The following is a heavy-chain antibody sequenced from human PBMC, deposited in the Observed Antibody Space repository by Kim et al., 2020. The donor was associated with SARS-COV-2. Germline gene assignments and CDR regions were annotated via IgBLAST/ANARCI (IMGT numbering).Heavy chain of an antibody. CDR3: AGGEMFDILNGYYFDY. CDR1: GGSISSSNW. CDR2: IYHSGGT. D-gene: IGHD3-9*01. V-gene: IGHV4-4*02. Sequence: SETLSLTCAVSGGSISSSNWWSWVLQPPGKGLEWIGEIYHSGGTNYNPSLKSRVTISVDKSKNQFSLMLSSVTAADTAVYYCAGGEMFDILNGYYFDYWGQGTLVTVSS. J-gene: IGHJ4*02.